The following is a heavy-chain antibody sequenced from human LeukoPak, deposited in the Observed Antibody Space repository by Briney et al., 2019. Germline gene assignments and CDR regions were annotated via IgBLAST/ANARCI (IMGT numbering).Heavy chain of an antibody. CDR2: ISSGSSYI. J-gene: IGHJ4*02. Sequence: NPGGSLRLSCAASGFTFSSYSMNWVRQAPGKGLEWVSSISSGSSYIYYAGSVKGRFTISRDNAKNSLYLQMNSLRAGDTAVYYCARDGGRLRGDYWGQGTLVTVSS. CDR1: GFTFSSYS. D-gene: IGHD3-10*01. V-gene: IGHV3-21*03. CDR3: ARDGGRLRGDY.